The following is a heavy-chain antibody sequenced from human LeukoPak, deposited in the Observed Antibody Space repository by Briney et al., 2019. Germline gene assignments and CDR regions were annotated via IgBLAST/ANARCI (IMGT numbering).Heavy chain of an antibody. CDR1: GYTFTSYT. D-gene: IGHD3-10*01. J-gene: IGHJ3*02. Sequence: ASVKVSCKASGYTFTSYTTHWVRQAPGQRLEWMGWINAGNGNTKYSQKFQGRVTITRDTSASTAYMELSSLRSEDTAVYYCARDPTYYYATGAFDIWGQGTMVTVSS. V-gene: IGHV1-3*01. CDR2: INAGNGNT. CDR3: ARDPTYYYATGAFDI.